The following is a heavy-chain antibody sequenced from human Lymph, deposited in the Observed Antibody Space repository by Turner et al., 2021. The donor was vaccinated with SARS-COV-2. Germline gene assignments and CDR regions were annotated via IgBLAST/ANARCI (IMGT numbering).Heavy chain of an antibody. V-gene: IGHV3-53*01. Sequence: EVQLVESGGGLIQPGGSLRLSCAASGFTVSSNYMTWVRQAPGKVLGWVSLNYSGGSNYYADSVKGRFTISRDNYNNTLYLQRTSMGADDTAVYYGARVLPYGDYFDYWGQGTLVTVSS. CDR3: ARVLPYGDYFDY. CDR1: GFTVSSNY. D-gene: IGHD4-17*01. J-gene: IGHJ4*02. CDR2: NYSGGSN.